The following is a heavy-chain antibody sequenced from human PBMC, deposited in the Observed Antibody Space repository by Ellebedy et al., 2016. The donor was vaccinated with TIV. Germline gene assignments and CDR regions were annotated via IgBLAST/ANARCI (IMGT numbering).Heavy chain of an antibody. V-gene: IGHV3-21*01. CDR1: GFTFSSYS. Sequence: GESLKISXAASGFTFSSYSMNWVRQAPGKGLEWVSSISSSSSYIYYADSVKGRFTISRDNAKNSLYLQMNSLRAEDTAVYYCARESNSWDGMDVWGQGTTVTVSS. D-gene: IGHD2/OR15-2a*01. CDR3: ARESNSWDGMDV. J-gene: IGHJ6*02. CDR2: ISSSSSYI.